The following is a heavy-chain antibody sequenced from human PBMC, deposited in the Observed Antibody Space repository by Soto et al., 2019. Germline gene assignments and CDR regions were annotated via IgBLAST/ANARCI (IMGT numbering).Heavy chain of an antibody. CDR3: ARGGGYGDYEGAEYFQH. CDR1: GYTFTSYD. Sequence: QVQLVQSGAEVKKPGASVKVSCKASGYTFTSYDINWVRQTTGQGREWMGWMNPNSGNTGYTQKFQGRVTMTRNTSISTAYMELRSLRSEDPAVSYWARGGGYGDYEGAEYFQHCGQGTLVTVSS. CDR2: MNPNSGNT. V-gene: IGHV1-8*01. J-gene: IGHJ1*01. D-gene: IGHD4-17*01.